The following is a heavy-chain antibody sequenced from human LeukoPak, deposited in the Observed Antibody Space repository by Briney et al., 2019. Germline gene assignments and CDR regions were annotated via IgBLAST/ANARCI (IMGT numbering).Heavy chain of an antibody. CDR1: GFTFSSYA. J-gene: IGHJ6*02. CDR2: ISGSGGST. V-gene: IGHV3-23*01. D-gene: IGHD3-3*01. CDR3: AKATRDYDFWSGYYGLGYYYYGMDV. Sequence: PGGSLRLSCAASGFTFSSYAMSWVRQAPGKGLEWVSAISGSGGSTYYAVSVKGRFTISRDNSKNTLYLQMNSLRAEDTAVYYCAKATRDYDFWSGYYGLGYYYYGMDVWGQGTTVTVSS.